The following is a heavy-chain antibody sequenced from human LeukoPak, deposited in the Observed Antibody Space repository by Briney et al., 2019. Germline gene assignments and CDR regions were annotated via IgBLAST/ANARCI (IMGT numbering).Heavy chain of an antibody. CDR2: INPNSGGT. CDR3: ARDGDVLRYFDWLPPDRGCWFDP. D-gene: IGHD3-9*01. J-gene: IGHJ5*02. CDR1: LYTLTGHY. V-gene: IGHV1-2*02. Sequence: GAVNVSCMASLYTLTGHYMHSVRQTPGEGVEWVGWINPNSGGTNYAQKFQGRVTMTRDTSISTAYMELSRLRSDDTAVYYCARDGDVLRYFDWLPPDRGCWFDPWGQGTLVTVSS.